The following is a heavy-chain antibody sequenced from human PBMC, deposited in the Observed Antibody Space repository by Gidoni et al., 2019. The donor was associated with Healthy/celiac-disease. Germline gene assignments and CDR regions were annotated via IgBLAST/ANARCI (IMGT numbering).Heavy chain of an antibody. CDR2: IYYSGST. D-gene: IGHD2-2*01. V-gene: IGHV4-59*01. CDR3: ARVDWSSSTSCLFDY. Sequence: QVQLQESGPGLVKPSATLSLTCTVSGGSISSYYWSWIRQPPGKGLEWIGYIYYSGSTNYNPSLKSRVTISVDTSKNQFSLKLSSVTAADTAVYYCARVDWSSSTSCLFDYWGQGTLVTVSS. CDR1: GGSISSYY. J-gene: IGHJ4*02.